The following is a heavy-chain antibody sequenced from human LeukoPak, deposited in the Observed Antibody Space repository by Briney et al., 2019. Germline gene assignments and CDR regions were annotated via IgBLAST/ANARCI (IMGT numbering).Heavy chain of an antibody. CDR1: GYSISSGYY. CDR3: ARDRYYYDSSGYPFGY. D-gene: IGHD3-22*01. CDR2: IYHSGST. Sequence: PSETLSLTCTVSGYSISSGYYWGWIRQPPGKRLEWIGTIYHSGSTYYNPSLKSRVTISVDTSKNQFSLKLSSVTAADTAVYYCARDRYYYDSSGYPFGYWGQGTLVTVSS. V-gene: IGHV4-38-2*02. J-gene: IGHJ4*02.